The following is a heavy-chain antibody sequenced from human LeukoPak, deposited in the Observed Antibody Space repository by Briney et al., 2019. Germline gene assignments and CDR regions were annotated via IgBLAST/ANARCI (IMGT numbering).Heavy chain of an antibody. J-gene: IGHJ4*02. Sequence: KPSETLSLTCAVYGGSFSGYYWSWIRQPPGKGLEWIGEINHSGSTNYNPSLKSRVTISVDTSKNQFSLKLSSVTAADTAVYYCARGSDHGGDHFDYWGQGTLVTVSS. CDR3: ARGSDHGGDHFDY. CDR1: GGSFSGYY. V-gene: IGHV4-34*01. D-gene: IGHD3-16*01. CDR2: INHSGST.